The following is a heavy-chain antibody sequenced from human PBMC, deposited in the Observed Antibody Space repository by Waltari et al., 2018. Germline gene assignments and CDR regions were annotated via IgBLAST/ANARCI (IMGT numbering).Heavy chain of an antibody. Sequence: EVQLVESGGGLVQPGGSLRLSCAASGFPSSTYTINWVRQAPGQGLEWLSYISSRSDTIYYADSGKGRFTISRDNAKNSLYLHMNSLTAADTAVYYCATFALLWFGEWKDYWGQGTLVTVSS. CDR2: ISSRSDTI. D-gene: IGHD3-10*01. J-gene: IGHJ4*02. V-gene: IGHV3-48*01. CDR1: GFPSSTYT. CDR3: ATFALLWFGEWKDY.